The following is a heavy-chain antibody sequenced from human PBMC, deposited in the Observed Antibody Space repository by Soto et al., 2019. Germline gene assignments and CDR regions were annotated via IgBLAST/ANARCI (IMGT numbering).Heavy chain of an antibody. Sequence: QITLKESGPTLVKPTQPLTLTCTFSGFSLTTRGVGVGWIRQPTGKALECLALIYWDDDKSYSPSLQSRLSITKDTCKNQVVLTMTNVDPVDTATYYCAHIPNYYQYDWFDPWGQGTLVTVSS. D-gene: IGHD3-16*01. J-gene: IGHJ5*02. CDR2: IYWDDDK. V-gene: IGHV2-5*02. CDR3: AHIPNYYQYDWFDP. CDR1: GFSLTTRGVG.